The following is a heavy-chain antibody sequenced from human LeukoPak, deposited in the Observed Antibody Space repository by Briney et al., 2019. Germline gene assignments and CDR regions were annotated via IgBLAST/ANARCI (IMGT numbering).Heavy chain of an antibody. J-gene: IGHJ6*03. Sequence: PSETLSLTCTASGGTISSYYWNWIRQPPGKGLEWIGYIYTSGSTNYNPSLMSRVTISVDTSKTQFSLKRSSVTAADTAVYYCARHPTYYDFWSGPRLYYYMDVGGKGTTVTVSS. CDR2: IYTSGST. D-gene: IGHD3-3*01. CDR3: ARHPTYYDFWSGPRLYYYMDV. CDR1: GGTISSYY. V-gene: IGHV4-4*09.